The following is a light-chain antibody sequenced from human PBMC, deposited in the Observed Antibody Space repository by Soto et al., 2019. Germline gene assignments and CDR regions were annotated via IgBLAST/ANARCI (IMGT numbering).Light chain of an antibody. Sequence: IQMTQSPSSLSAFVGDRVTITCRASRDVGSDVSWYQQKPGQAPKLLIYAASNLYTGVPSRFSGSRSGTEFTLTISSLQPEDFASYYCLQDYGDSWTFGQGTKVDIK. CDR3: LQDYGDSWT. CDR2: AAS. J-gene: IGKJ1*01. CDR1: RDVGSD. V-gene: IGKV1-6*01.